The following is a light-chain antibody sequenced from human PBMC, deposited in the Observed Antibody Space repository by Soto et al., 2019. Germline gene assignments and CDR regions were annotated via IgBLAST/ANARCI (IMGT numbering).Light chain of an antibody. V-gene: IGKV3-11*01. J-gene: IGKJ1*01. Sequence: EIVLTQSPATLSLSPGERATLSCRASQSVSSYLAWYQQKPGQAPRLLIYDASNRATGIPDRFSGSGSGTDFTLTISRLEPEDFAVYYCQQYDTFGQGTKVDIK. CDR1: QSVSSY. CDR3: QQYDT. CDR2: DAS.